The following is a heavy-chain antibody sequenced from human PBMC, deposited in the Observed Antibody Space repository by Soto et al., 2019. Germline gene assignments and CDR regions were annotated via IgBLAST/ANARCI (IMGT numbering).Heavy chain of an antibody. V-gene: IGHV3-30*18. Sequence: QVQLVESGGGVVQPGRSLRLSCAASGFTFSSYGMHWVRQAPGKGLEWVAVISYDGSNKYYADSVKGRFTISRDNSKNTLYLQMNSLRAEDTAVYYCAKEGYYYYYGMDVWGQGTTVTVPS. CDR2: ISYDGSNK. J-gene: IGHJ6*02. CDR3: AKEGYYYYYGMDV. CDR1: GFTFSSYG.